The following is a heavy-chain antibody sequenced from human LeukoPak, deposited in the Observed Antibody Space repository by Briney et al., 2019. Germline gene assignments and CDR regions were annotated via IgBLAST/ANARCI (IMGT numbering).Heavy chain of an antibody. CDR3: AKYSYGPTGVDY. CDR1: GYTFTSYD. J-gene: IGHJ4*02. Sequence: ASVKVSCKASGYTFTSYDINWVRQATGQGLEWMGWMNPNSGNTGYAQKFQGRVTITRNTSISTAYMELSSLRSEDTAVYYCAKYSYGPTGVDYWGQGTLVTVSS. D-gene: IGHD5-18*01. V-gene: IGHV1-8*03. CDR2: MNPNSGNT.